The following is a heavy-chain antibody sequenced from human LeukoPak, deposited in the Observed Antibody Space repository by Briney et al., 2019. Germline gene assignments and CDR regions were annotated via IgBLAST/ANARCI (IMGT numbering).Heavy chain of an antibody. D-gene: IGHD6-13*01. Sequence: GGSLRLSCATSGFTFSNYEMNWVRPTPGKGLEWVSYISDNGRTSYYADSVKGRFTISRDNAKNSLYLQMNSLRVEDTSVYYCARARIAAPLLDYWGQGTLVTVSS. CDR3: ARARIAAPLLDY. CDR1: GFTFSNYE. J-gene: IGHJ4*02. V-gene: IGHV3-48*03. CDR2: ISDNGRTS.